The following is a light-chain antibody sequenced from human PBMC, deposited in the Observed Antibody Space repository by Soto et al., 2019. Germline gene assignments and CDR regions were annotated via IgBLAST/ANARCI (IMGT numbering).Light chain of an antibody. V-gene: IGKV3-15*01. Sequence: EIVLTQSPATLSLSPGGRAPLSCRARQTVSSNLAWYQQHPGQAPRLLIYGASTRATGIPARFSGSGSGTEFTLSISSLQSEDFAVYYCQQYNNWPLTFGGGTKVDI. CDR1: QTVSSN. J-gene: IGKJ4*01. CDR3: QQYNNWPLT. CDR2: GAS.